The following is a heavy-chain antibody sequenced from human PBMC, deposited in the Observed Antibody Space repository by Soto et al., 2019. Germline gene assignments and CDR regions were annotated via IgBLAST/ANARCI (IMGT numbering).Heavy chain of an antibody. D-gene: IGHD2-15*01. CDR3: AKDRFYCSGGSCYVYYYGMDV. Sequence: EVQLLESGGGLVQPGGSLRLSCAASGFTFSSYAMSWVRQAPGKGLEWVSAISGSGGSTYYADSVKGRFTISRDNSKNTLYLQMNSLRAEDTAVYYCAKDRFYCSGGSCYVYYYGMDVWGQGTTVTVSS. V-gene: IGHV3-23*01. CDR1: GFTFSSYA. J-gene: IGHJ6*02. CDR2: ISGSGGST.